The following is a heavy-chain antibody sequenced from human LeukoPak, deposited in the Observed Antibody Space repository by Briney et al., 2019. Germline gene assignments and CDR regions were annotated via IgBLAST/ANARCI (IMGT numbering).Heavy chain of an antibody. CDR2: ISSSGSTI. CDR1: GFTFDDYV. D-gene: IGHD3-22*01. V-gene: IGHV3-48*03. J-gene: IGHJ4*02. CDR3: ASATYYYDSSGYFLFDY. Sequence: GGSLRLSCAASGFTFDDYVMNWVRQAPGKGLEWVSYISSSGSTIYYADSVKGRFTISRDNAKNSLYLQMNSLRAEDTAVYYCASATYYYDSSGYFLFDYWGQGTLVTVSS.